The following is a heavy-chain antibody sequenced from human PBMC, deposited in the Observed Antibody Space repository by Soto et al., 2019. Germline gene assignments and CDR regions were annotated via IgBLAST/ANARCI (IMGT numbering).Heavy chain of an antibody. J-gene: IGHJ3*02. CDR1: GFTFSSYS. D-gene: IGHD6-6*01. CDR2: ISSSSSYI. CDR3: ASKSSSSGAFDI. V-gene: IGHV3-21*01. Sequence: GGSLRLSCAASGFTFSSYSMNWARQAPGKGLEWVSSISSSSSYIYYADSVKGRFTISRDNAKNSLYLQMNSLRAEDTAVYYCASKSSSSGAFDIWGQGTMVTVSS.